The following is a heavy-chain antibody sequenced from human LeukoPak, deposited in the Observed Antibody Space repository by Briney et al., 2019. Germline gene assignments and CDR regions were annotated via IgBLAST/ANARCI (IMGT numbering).Heavy chain of an antibody. Sequence: GGSLRLYCEASGFTFSSYDMHWVRQATGKGLEWVSAIGTAGDTYYPGSVKGRFTISRENAKNSLYLQMNSLRAGDTAVYYCARGVVGAFDIWGQGTMVTVSS. J-gene: IGHJ3*02. D-gene: IGHD1-26*01. CDR1: GFTFSSYD. CDR2: IGTAGDT. CDR3: ARGVVGAFDI. V-gene: IGHV3-13*01.